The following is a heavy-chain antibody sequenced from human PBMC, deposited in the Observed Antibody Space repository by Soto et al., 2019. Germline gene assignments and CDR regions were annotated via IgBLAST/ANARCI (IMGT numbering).Heavy chain of an antibody. CDR2: IDWDDDK. CDR1: GFSLSTTAMC. CDR3: ARMPDVSMVSSGHSYGMDV. D-gene: IGHD2-8*01. Sequence: ESGPTLVNPTQTLTLTCTFSGFSLSTTAMCVSWIRQPPGKALEWLALIDWDDDKYYNIPLKTRLTISKDTSKNEVVLTMTNMDPADTATYYCARMPDVSMVSSGHSYGMDVWGQGTTVTVYS. V-gene: IGHV2-70*01. J-gene: IGHJ6*02.